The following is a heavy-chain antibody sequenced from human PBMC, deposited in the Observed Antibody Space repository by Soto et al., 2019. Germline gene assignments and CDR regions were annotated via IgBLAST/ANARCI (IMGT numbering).Heavy chain of an antibody. Sequence: ASVKVSCKASGYTFTSYGISWVRQAPGQGLEWMGWISAYNGNTNYAQKLQGRVTMTTDTSTSTAYMELRSLRSDDTAVYYCARVKYYYLGELSTHFDYWGQGTLVTVSS. J-gene: IGHJ4*02. CDR1: GYTFTSYG. V-gene: IGHV1-18*01. D-gene: IGHD3-16*02. CDR2: ISAYNGNT. CDR3: ARVKYYYLGELSTHFDY.